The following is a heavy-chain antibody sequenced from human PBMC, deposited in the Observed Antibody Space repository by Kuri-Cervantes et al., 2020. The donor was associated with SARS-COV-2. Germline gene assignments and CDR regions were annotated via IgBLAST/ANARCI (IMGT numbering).Heavy chain of an antibody. D-gene: IGHD4-23*01. J-gene: IGHJ3*02. V-gene: IGHV1-2*06. CDR2: INPNSGGT. CDR1: GYTFTGYY. Sequence: ASVKVSCKASGYTFTGYYMHWARQAPGQGLEWMGRINPNSGGTNYAQKFQGRVTMARDTSISTAYMELSRLRSDDTAVYYCARDPGGLDAFDNWGQGTMVTVSS. CDR3: ARDPGGLDAFDN.